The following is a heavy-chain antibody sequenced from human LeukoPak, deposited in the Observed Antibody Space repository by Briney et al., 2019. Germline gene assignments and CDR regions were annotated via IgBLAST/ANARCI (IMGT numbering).Heavy chain of an antibody. CDR3: AGGGRWLQY. CDR1: GFTFSSYW. D-gene: IGHD5-24*01. CDR2: IKQDGSEK. V-gene: IGHV3-7*04. J-gene: IGHJ4*02. Sequence: GGSLRLSCAVSGFTFSSYWMSWVRQAPGKGLEWVANIKQDGSEKYYVDSVKGRFTISRDNAKNSLYLQMNSLRAEDTAVYYCAGGGRWLQYWGQGTLVTVSS.